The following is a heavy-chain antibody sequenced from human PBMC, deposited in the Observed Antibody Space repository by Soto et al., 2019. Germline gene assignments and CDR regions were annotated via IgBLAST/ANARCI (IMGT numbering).Heavy chain of an antibody. J-gene: IGHJ4*02. CDR1: GFSFSTYW. V-gene: IGHV3-7*01. D-gene: IGHD1-26*01. CDR2: VNEDGTEK. CDR3: SHTWV. Sequence: EVQMVESGGGLVQPGGSLRLSCAASGFSFSTYWMYWVRQAPGKGLEWVANVNEDGTEKNYVDSVKGRFTISRDNAKNSLYLQMNSLRAEDTAVYYGSHTWVGGQGTPVTVSS.